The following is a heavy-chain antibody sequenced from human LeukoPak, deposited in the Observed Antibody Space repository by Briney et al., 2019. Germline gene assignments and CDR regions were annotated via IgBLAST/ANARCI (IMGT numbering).Heavy chain of an antibody. CDR3: ATSSSWPPDAFDI. J-gene: IGHJ3*02. V-gene: IGHV3-21*01. CDR1: GFTFSSYS. Sequence: PGGSLRLSCAASGFTFSSYSMNWVRQAPGKGLEWVSSISSSSSYIYYADSVKGRFTISRDNAKNSLYLQMNSLRAEDTAVYYCATSSSWPPDAFDIWGQGTMVTVSS. D-gene: IGHD6-13*01. CDR2: ISSSSSYI.